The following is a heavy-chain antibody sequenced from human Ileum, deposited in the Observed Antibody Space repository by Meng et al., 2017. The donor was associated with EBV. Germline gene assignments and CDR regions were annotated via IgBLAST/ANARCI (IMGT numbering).Heavy chain of an antibody. D-gene: IGHD3-10*01. CDR3: AISSKSGPSYYFDY. Sequence: SGSYLNNLSPLAQAACSASRDTPTSYAIAWVRQAPGQSLECIGGIVPIFGTGTSAQIFQDRLTITADASTSTAYMELRGLRSEDTAVYYCAISSKSGPSYYFDYWGQGTLVTVSS. CDR1: RDTPTSYA. V-gene: IGHV1-69*01. J-gene: IGHJ4*02. CDR2: IVPIFGTG.